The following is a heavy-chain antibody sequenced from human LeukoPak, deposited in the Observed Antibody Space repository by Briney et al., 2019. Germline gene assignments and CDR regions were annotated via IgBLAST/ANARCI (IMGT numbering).Heavy chain of an antibody. CDR2: IYYSGST. CDR3: ARHEISGGYDGLFDY. J-gene: IGHJ4*02. CDR1: GGSTSSYY. V-gene: IGHV4-59*08. D-gene: IGHD5-12*01. Sequence: SETLSLTCTVSGGSTSSYYWSWIRQPPGKGLEWIGYIYYSGSTNYNPSLKSRVTISVDTSKDQFSLKLSSVTAADTAVYYCARHEISGGYDGLFDYWGQGTLVTVSS.